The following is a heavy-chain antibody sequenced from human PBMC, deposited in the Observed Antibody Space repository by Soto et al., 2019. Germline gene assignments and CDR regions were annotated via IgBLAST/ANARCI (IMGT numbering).Heavy chain of an antibody. J-gene: IGHJ6*02. D-gene: IGHD6-25*01. V-gene: IGHV3-30*18. CDR1: GFTFSSYG. CDR2: ISYDGSNK. Sequence: QVQLVESGGGVVQPGRSLRLSCAASGFTFSSYGMHWVRQAPGKGLEWVAVISYDGSNKYYADYVKGRFTSSRDNSKNPLYLQMKSLSSEENGVDYWAESGPLYQRADGMDVVGQGTTV. CDR3: AESGPLYQRADGMDV.